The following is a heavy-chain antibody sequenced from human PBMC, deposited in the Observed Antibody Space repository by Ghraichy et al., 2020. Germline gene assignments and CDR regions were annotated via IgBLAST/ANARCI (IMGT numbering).Heavy chain of an antibody. Sequence: SLRLSCEASGFSFDEYAMHWVRQAPGKGLEWVSGITSNSGSRGYADSVKGRFTISRDNAKKSLYLQMSSLRAEDTALYYCAKDTADTAYWYFDLWGRGTLVTVSS. D-gene: IGHD5-18*01. CDR3: AKDTADTAYWYFDL. J-gene: IGHJ2*01. CDR1: GFSFDEYA. V-gene: IGHV3-9*01. CDR2: ITSNSGSR.